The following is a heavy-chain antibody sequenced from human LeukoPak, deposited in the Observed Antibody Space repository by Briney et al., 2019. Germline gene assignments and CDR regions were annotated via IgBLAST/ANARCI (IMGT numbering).Heavy chain of an antibody. D-gene: IGHD6-13*01. CDR2: INHSGST. CDR3: ARAPIDGSWYVAGMDV. J-gene: IGHJ6*02. Sequence: SETLSLTCAVYGGSFSGYYWSWIRQPPGKGLEWIGEINHSGSTNYNPSLKSRVTVSVDTSKNQFSLKLSSVTAADTAVYYCARAPIDGSWYVAGMDVWGQGTTVTVSS. CDR1: GGSFSGYY. V-gene: IGHV4-34*01.